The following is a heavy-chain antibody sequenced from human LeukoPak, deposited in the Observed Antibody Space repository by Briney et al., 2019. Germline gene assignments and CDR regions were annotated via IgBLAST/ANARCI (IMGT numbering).Heavy chain of an antibody. CDR3: ARGADCSSTSCYLFDY. Sequence: ASVRVSCKASGYTFTGYYMHWVRQAPGQGLEWMGRINPNSGGTNYAQKFQGRVTMTRDTSISTAYMELSRLRSDDTAVYYCARGADCSSTSCYLFDYWGRGTLVTVSS. CDR1: GYTFTGYY. V-gene: IGHV1-2*06. J-gene: IGHJ4*02. CDR2: INPNSGGT. D-gene: IGHD2-2*01.